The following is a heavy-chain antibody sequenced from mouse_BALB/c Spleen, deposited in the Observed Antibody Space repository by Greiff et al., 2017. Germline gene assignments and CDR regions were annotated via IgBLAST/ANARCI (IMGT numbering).Heavy chain of an antibody. CDR1: GYTFTSYW. CDR3: ARSYYGAWFAY. Sequence: QVQLQQPGAELAKPGASVKMSCKASGYTFTSYWMHWVKQRPGQGLEWIGYINPSTGYTEYNQKFKDKATLTADKSSSTAYMQLSSLTSEDSAVYYCARSYYGAWFAYWGQGTLVTVSA. V-gene: IGHV1-7*01. J-gene: IGHJ3*01. D-gene: IGHD1-1*01. CDR2: INPSTGYT.